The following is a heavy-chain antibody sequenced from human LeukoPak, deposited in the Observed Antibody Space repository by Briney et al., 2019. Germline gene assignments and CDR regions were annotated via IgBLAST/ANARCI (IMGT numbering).Heavy chain of an antibody. CDR2: IIPILGIA. J-gene: IGHJ5*02. V-gene: IGHV1-69*02. CDR3: AMTIFGVVIIAGWFDP. CDR1: GGTFSSYT. D-gene: IGHD3-3*01. Sequence: GASVKVSCKASGGTFSSYTISWGRQAPGQGLEWMGRIIPILGIANYAQKFQGRVTITADKSTSTAYMELSSLRSEDTAVYYCAMTIFGVVIIAGWFDPWGQGTLVTISS.